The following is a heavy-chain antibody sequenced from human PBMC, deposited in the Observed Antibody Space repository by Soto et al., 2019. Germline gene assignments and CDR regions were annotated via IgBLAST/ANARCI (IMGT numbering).Heavy chain of an antibody. Sequence: ESGGGVVQPGRSLRLSCAASGFTFSSYAMHWVRQAPGKGLEWVAVISYDGSNKYYADSVKGRFTISRDNSKNTLYLRMNSLRAEDTAVYYCARELESYWGQGTLVTVSS. CDR1: GFTFSSYA. V-gene: IGHV3-30-3*01. CDR2: ISYDGSNK. CDR3: ARELESY. J-gene: IGHJ4*02.